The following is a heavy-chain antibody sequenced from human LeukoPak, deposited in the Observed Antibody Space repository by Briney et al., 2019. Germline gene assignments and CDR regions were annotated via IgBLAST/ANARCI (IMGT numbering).Heavy chain of an antibody. CDR3: ARVGARGGIDY. CDR1: GGSISSGSYY. CDR2: IYTSGST. Sequence: SETLSLTCTVSGGSISSGSYYWSWIRQPAGKGLEWIGRIYTSGSTNYNPSLKSRVTISVDTSKNQFSLKLSSVTAADTAVYYCARVGARGGIDYWGQGTLVTVSS. D-gene: IGHD3-16*01. J-gene: IGHJ4*02. V-gene: IGHV4-61*02.